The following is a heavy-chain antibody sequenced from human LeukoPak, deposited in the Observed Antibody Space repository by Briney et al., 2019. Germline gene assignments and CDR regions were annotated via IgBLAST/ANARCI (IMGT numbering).Heavy chain of an antibody. CDR3: AKLYCSSTSCSYGDFDY. J-gene: IGHJ4*02. Sequence: SGRSLRLSCAASGFTFSSYGMHWVRQAPGKGLEWVAVISNDGSNQYYADSVKGRFTISRDNSKNTLYLQMNSLRAEDTAVYYCAKLYCSSTSCSYGDFDYWGQGTLVTVPS. CDR1: GFTFSSYG. V-gene: IGHV3-30*18. D-gene: IGHD2-2*01. CDR2: ISNDGSNQ.